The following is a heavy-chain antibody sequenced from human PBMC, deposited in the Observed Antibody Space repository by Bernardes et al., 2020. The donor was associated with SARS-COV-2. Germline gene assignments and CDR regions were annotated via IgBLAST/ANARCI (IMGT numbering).Heavy chain of an antibody. D-gene: IGHD3-10*01. J-gene: IGHJ6*02. V-gene: IGHV4-31*03. Sequence: SETLSLTCTVSGGSISSGGYYWSWIRQHPGKGLEWIGYIYYSGSTYYNPSLKSRVTISVDTSKNQFSLKLSSVTAADTAVYYCARDLAGGRFGEFYYYGMDVWGQGTTVTVSS. CDR2: IYYSGST. CDR1: GGSISSGGYY. CDR3: ARDLAGGRFGEFYYYGMDV.